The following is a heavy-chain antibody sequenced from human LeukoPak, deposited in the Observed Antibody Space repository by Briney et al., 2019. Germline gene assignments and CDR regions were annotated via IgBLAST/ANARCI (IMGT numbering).Heavy chain of an antibody. J-gene: IGHJ4*02. CDR2: ISSSGSTI. CDR1: GFTFSSYE. D-gene: IGHD1-26*01. V-gene: IGHV3-48*03. Sequence: GGSLRLSCAASGFTFSSYEMNWVRQAPGKGLEWVSYISSSGSTIYYADSVKGRFTISRDNAKNPLYLQMNSLRAEDTAVYYCARVAYSGSYYRYFDYWGQGTLVTVSS. CDR3: ARVAYSGSYYRYFDY.